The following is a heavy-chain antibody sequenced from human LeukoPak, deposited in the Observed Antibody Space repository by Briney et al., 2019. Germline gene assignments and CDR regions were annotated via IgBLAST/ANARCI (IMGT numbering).Heavy chain of an antibody. V-gene: IGHV3-23*01. CDR3: AKGGYKSMDFDY. D-gene: IGHD5-24*01. J-gene: IGHJ4*02. CDR2: ISASGGSA. Sequence: PGGSLRLSCAASGFTFSNSDMNWVCQAPGKGLEWVSFISASGGSAYYADSVKGRFTISRDNSKNTLYLQMNSLRAEDTAVYYCAKGGYKSMDFDYWGQGTLVTVSS. CDR1: GFTFSNSD.